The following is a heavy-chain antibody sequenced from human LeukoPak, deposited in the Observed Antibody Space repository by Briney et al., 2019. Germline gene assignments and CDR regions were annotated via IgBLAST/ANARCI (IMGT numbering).Heavy chain of an antibody. CDR1: GFTFSTYA. D-gene: IGHD1-1*01. J-gene: IGHJ1*01. CDR3: VRDLMGAGGTTAYFHH. CDR2: IRYDGSNK. V-gene: IGHV3-30*02. Sequence: GGSLRLSCAASGFTFSTYAMHWVRQAPGKGLEWVAFIRYDGSNKYYADSVKGRFTISGDNAKNSLYLQMNSLRAEDMAVYYCVRDLMGAGGTTAYFHHWGQGTLVTVSS.